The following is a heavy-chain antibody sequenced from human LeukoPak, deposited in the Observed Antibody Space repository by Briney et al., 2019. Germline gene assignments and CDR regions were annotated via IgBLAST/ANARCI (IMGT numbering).Heavy chain of an antibody. D-gene: IGHD3-16*01. V-gene: IGHV3-15*01. CDR2: IKSKTDNGTT. CDR1: GFTFSNTW. CDR3: TTGGAFDY. Sequence: GGSLRLSCAASGFTFSNTWMSWVRQAPGKGLEWVGRIKSKTDNGTTDYAAPVKGRFTISRDDSKNTLYLQMNSLKTEDTAVYYCTTGGAFDYWGQGTLVTVSS. J-gene: IGHJ4*02.